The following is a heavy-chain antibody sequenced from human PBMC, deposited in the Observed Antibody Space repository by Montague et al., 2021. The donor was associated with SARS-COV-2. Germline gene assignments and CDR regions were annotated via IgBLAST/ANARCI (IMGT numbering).Heavy chain of an antibody. Sequence: SLRISCAASGLTFNKYWMHWVRQPPGRGLVWVSGINSDGTTTFYAGSVKGRFTISRDDAKNTLYLQMNSLRAEDTAVYYCAGYSSRSNNWGYWGQGTLVTVSS. CDR1: GLTFNKYW. CDR3: AGYSSRSNNWGY. D-gene: IGHD3-10*01. V-gene: IGHV3-74*01. J-gene: IGHJ4*02. CDR2: INSDGTTT.